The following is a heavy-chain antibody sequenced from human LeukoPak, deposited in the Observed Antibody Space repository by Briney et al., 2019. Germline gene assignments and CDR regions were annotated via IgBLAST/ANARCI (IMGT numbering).Heavy chain of an antibody. D-gene: IGHD3-9*01. CDR2: INRVGSST. V-gene: IGHV3-74*01. CDR3: ARGRLGNSANPFDYWGHY. J-gene: IGHJ4*02. CDR1: GLAFSSYW. Sequence: GGSLRLFCAASGLAFSSYWMHWVRKSPGKGLVWVSRINRVGSSTSYADPVKGRFTISRDNAKNTLYLQMNSLRAEDTAAYYCARGRLGNSANPFDYWGHYWGQGTLVTVSS.